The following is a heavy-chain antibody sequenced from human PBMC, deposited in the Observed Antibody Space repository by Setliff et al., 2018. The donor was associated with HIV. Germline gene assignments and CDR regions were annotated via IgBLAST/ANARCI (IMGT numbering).Heavy chain of an antibody. V-gene: IGHV4-30-4*01. CDR1: RGSVNSGDYY. Sequence: TLSLTCSVFRGSVNSGDYYWSWIRQGPGKGLEWIGYIYYSGSTYYNPSLKSRLSISVDTSMNQFSLKLTSVTAADTAVCYCARGSGAFFGGLGAFDYWGRGTMVTVSS. CDR3: ARGSGAFFGGLGAFDY. J-gene: IGHJ3*01. CDR2: IYYSGST. D-gene: IGHD3-16*01.